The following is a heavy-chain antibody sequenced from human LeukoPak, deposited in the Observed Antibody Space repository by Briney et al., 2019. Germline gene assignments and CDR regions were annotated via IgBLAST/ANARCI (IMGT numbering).Heavy chain of an antibody. D-gene: IGHD3-22*01. V-gene: IGHV3-48*04. CDR2: ISSSSSTI. Sequence: PGGSLRLSCAASGFTFSSYSMNWVRQAPGKGLEWVSYISSSSSTIYYADSVKGRFTISRDNAKNSLYLQMNSLRAEDTAVYYCARDRCYYDSNGMDVWGQGTMVTVSS. J-gene: IGHJ6*02. CDR3: ARDRCYYDSNGMDV. CDR1: GFTFSSYS.